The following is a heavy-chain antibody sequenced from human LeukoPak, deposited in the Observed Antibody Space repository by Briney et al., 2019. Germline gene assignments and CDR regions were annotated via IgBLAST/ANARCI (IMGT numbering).Heavy chain of an antibody. CDR3: ARDGYAVVTPGEAFDI. CDR2: INPNSGGT. J-gene: IGHJ3*02. Sequence: ASVKVSCKASGYTFTGYYMHWVRQAPGQGLEWMGWINPNSGGTNYAQKFQGRVTMTRDTSISTAYMELSRLRSDDTAVYYCARDGYAVVTPGEAFDIWGQGTMVTVSS. D-gene: IGHD4-23*01. V-gene: IGHV1-2*02. CDR1: GYTFTGYY.